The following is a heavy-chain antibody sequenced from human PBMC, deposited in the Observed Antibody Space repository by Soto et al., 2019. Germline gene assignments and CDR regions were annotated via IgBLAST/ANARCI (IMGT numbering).Heavy chain of an antibody. J-gene: IGHJ4*02. V-gene: IGHV1-69*13. CDR1: GGTFSSYA. D-gene: IGHD3-22*01. Sequence: SVKVSCKASGGTFSSYAISWVRQAPGQGLEWMGGIIPIFGTANYAQKFQGRVTITADESTSTAYMELSSLRSEDTAVYYCARDGSYYDSSGYSFGIFDYWGQGTLVTVSS. CDR3: ARDGSYYDSSGYSFGIFDY. CDR2: IIPIFGTA.